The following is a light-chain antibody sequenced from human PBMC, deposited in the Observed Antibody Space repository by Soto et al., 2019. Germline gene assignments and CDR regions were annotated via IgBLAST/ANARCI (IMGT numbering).Light chain of an antibody. CDR2: GAS. V-gene: IGKV3-15*01. J-gene: IGKJ1*01. CDR3: HQYDNWPRT. CDR1: QSVSSK. Sequence: IVMTQSPVTLSVSPGERATLSCRASQSVSSKLAWYQQKPGQAPRPLIYGASTRAIGIPDRFSGSGSGTEFTLTISSLQSEDFAVYYCHQYDNWPRTFGQGTKVDIK.